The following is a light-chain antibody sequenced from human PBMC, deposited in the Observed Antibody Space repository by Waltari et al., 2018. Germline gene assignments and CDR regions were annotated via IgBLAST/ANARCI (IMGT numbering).Light chain of an antibody. CDR1: QNIRTY. CDR3: QQSFSSPWT. Sequence: DIQMTQSPSSLSASIGDTITVTCRASQNIRTYLNWYQQKPAKAPKLLIFGASILPRGVPSRFTGSASGTEFTLTITNLQPDDFATYFCQQSFSSPWTFGQGTTV. J-gene: IGKJ1*01. V-gene: IGKV1-39*01. CDR2: GAS.